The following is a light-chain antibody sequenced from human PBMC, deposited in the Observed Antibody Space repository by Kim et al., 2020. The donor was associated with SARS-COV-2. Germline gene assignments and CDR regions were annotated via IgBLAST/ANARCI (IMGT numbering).Light chain of an antibody. V-gene: IGLV1-51*01. CDR1: TSNIGTNY. CDR2: DSN. Sequence: GQKVTISCSGSTSNIGTNYVSWYQQLPGKAPKLLIYDSNERPSGIPDRFSASKSGTSATLGITGLQTGDEAVYYCGTWDSSLSAGEFGGGTQLTVL. J-gene: IGLJ2*01. CDR3: GTWDSSLSAGE.